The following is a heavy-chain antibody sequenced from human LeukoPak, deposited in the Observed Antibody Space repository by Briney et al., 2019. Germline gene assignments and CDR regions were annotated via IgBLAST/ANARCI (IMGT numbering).Heavy chain of an antibody. J-gene: IGHJ4*02. Sequence: GGSLRLSCAASGFTFSTYAMSWVRQAPGKGLEWVLFISGSGGSTYHADSVRGRFTISRDNSKNTLYLQMNSLRAEDTAVYYCAKHAQGEYNSGWYYFDYLGQGTLVTVSS. CDR2: ISGSGGST. CDR3: AKHAQGEYNSGWYYFDY. V-gene: IGHV3-23*01. CDR1: GFTFSTYA. D-gene: IGHD6-19*01.